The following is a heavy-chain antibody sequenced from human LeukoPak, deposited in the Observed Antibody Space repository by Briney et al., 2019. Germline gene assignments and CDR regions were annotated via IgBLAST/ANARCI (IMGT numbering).Heavy chain of an antibody. V-gene: IGHV3-23*01. CDR3: AKDGRRGFSFGPAAY. J-gene: IGHJ4*02. D-gene: IGHD5-18*01. Sequence: PGGSLRLSCAASGFTFSNYAMSWVRQAPGKGLEWVSTISGSGGSTYYADSVKGRFAISGDNSKNTLYLQMNSLRAEDTAVYYCAKDGRRGFSFGPAAYWGQGTLVTVSS. CDR1: GFTFSNYA. CDR2: ISGSGGST.